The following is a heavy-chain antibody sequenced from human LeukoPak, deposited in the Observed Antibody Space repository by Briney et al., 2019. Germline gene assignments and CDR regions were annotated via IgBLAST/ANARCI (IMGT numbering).Heavy chain of an antibody. CDR3: ARAPGAVLRYFDWSRSYFDY. V-gene: IGHV4-34*01. D-gene: IGHD3-9*01. CDR1: GGSISSYY. J-gene: IGHJ4*02. Sequence: PSETLSLTCTVSGGSISSYYWSWIRQPPGKGLEWIGEINHSGSTNYNPSLKSRVTISVDTSKNQFSLKLSSVTAADTAVYYCARAPGAVLRYFDWSRSYFDYWGQGTLVTVSS. CDR2: INHSGST.